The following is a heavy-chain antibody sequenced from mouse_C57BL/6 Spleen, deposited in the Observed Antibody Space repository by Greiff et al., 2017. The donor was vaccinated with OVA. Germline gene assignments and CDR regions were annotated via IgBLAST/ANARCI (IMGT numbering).Heavy chain of an antibody. D-gene: IGHD2-5*01. J-gene: IGHJ1*03. Sequence: QVQLQQSGPELVKPGASVTISCKASGYAFSSSWMNWVKQRPGKGLEWIGRIYPGDGDTNYNGKFKGKATLTADKASSTAYMQLSSLTSEDSAVYFCARHSKDWYFNVWGTGTTVTVSS. CDR3: ARHSKDWYFNV. V-gene: IGHV1-82*01. CDR2: IYPGDGDT. CDR1: GYAFSSSW.